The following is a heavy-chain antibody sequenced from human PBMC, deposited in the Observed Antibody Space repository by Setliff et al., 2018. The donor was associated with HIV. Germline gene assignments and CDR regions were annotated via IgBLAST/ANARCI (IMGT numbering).Heavy chain of an antibody. V-gene: IGHV1-3*01. CDR2: INAGNGNT. D-gene: IGHD2-2*01. CDR3: ARADGTRSTHFDY. CDR1: GYTFTTYA. Sequence: ASVKVSCKASGYTFTTYAIHWVRQAPGQRLEWMGWINAGNGNTNYAQKVQGRVTMTIDTSRSTAYMDLRSLRSDDSAVYYCARADGTRSTHFDYWGQGTLVTVSS. J-gene: IGHJ4*02.